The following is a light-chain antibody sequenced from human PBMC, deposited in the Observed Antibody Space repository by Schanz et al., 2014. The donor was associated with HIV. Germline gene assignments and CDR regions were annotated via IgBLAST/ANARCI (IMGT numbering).Light chain of an antibody. CDR1: QTVSSN. CDR2: GAS. CDR3: QHYGSS. J-gene: IGKJ3*01. V-gene: IGKV3-20*01. Sequence: EIVMTQSPATLSVSPGERATLSCRASQTVSSNLAWYQQKPGQAPRLLIYGASSRATGIPDRFSGSGSGTDFPLTISRLEPEDFAVYYCQHYGSSFGPGTKVDIK.